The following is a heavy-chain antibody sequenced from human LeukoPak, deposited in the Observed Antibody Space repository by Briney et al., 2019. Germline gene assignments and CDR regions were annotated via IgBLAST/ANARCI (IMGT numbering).Heavy chain of an antibody. CDR1: GFTFSSYS. J-gene: IGHJ3*02. CDR3: ARVSSGWSQDAFDI. D-gene: IGHD6-19*01. CDR2: ISSSSSTI. V-gene: IGHV3-48*01. Sequence: PGGSLRLSCAASGFTFSSYSMNWVRQAPGKGLEWVSYISSSSSTIYYADSVKGRFTISRDNAKNSLYLQMNSLRAEDTAVYYRARVSSGWSQDAFDIWGQGTMVTVSS.